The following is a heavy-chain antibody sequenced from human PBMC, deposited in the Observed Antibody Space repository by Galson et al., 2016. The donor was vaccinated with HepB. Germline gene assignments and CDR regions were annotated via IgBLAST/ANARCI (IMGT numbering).Heavy chain of an antibody. CDR2: IYSGGST. CDR3: AKVRYDSSSYQSPYFDH. V-gene: IGHV3-53*01. J-gene: IGHJ4*02. Sequence: SLRLSCAASGFSVSSNYIIWVRQAPGKGLEWVSAIYSGGSTYYADAVKGHFTVSRDNPKNTVDLQMNSLRVEDTAVYYCAKVRYDSSSYQSPYFDHWGQGILVTVSS. D-gene: IGHD3-22*01. CDR1: GFSVSSNY.